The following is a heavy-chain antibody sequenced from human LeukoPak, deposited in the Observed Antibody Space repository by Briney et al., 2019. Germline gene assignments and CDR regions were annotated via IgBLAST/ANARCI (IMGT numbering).Heavy chain of an antibody. Sequence: SETLSLTCAVYGGSFSGYYWSWIRQPPGKGLEWVGEINHSGSTNYNPSLKSRVTISVDTPKNQFSLKLTSVTPADTAVYYCARGSILDYWGQGTLVTVSS. CDR2: INHSGST. J-gene: IGHJ4*02. CDR3: ARGSILDY. V-gene: IGHV4-34*01. CDR1: GGSFSGYY.